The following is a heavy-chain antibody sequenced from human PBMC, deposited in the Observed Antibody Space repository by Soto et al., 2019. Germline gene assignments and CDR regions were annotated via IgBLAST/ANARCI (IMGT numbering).Heavy chain of an antibody. CDR3: AKDSVIIPIGWFDP. V-gene: IGHV3-23*01. CDR2: IRGGGSTT. D-gene: IGHD3-16*01. Sequence: EVQLLESGGGLVQPGGSLRLSCAASGFTSSSYAMNWVRQAPGKGLEWVSAIRGGGSTTYYAASVKGRFTISRDDSKNPLYLQMNSLRDEDTAVYYCAKDSVIIPIGWFDPWGQGTLVTVSS. J-gene: IGHJ5*02. CDR1: GFTSSSYA.